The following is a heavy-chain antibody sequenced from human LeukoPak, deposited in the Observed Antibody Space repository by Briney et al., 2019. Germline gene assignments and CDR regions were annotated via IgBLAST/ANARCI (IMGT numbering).Heavy chain of an antibody. CDR1: GGTFSSYA. CDR2: IIPIFGTA. D-gene: IGHD1-26*01. CDR3: ARSRVVGATQGALNY. V-gene: IGHV1-69*05. J-gene: IGHJ4*02. Sequence: ASVKVSCKASGGTFSSYAISWVRQAPGQGLELMGRIIPIFGTANYAQTFQGRVTITTDESTSTAYMELSSLRSEDTAVYYCARSRVVGATQGALNYWGQGTLVTVSS.